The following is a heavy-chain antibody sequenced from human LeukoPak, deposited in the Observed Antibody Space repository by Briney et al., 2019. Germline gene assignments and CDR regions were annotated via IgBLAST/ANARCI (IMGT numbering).Heavy chain of an antibody. V-gene: IGHV1-2*02. CDR1: GYTFTGYY. D-gene: IGHD5-12*01. CDR2: INPNSGGT. Sequence: ASVKVSCKASGYTFTGYYMHWVRQAPGQGLEWMGWINPNSGGTNYAQKFQGRVTITADESTSTAYMELSSLRSEDTAVYYCARDLRRGYDFYRYWGQGTLVTVSS. J-gene: IGHJ4*02. CDR3: ARDLRRGYDFYRY.